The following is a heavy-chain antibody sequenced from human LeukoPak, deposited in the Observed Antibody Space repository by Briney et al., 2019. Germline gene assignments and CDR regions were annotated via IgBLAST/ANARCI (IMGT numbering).Heavy chain of an antibody. CDR2: ISWDGGST. D-gene: IGHD6-13*01. Sequence: GGSLRLSCAASAFTFDDYAMHWVRQAPGKGLEWVPLISWDGGSTYYADSVKGRFTISRDNSKNSLYPQMNSLRAEDTALYYCAKDLYSSSYYYYYGMDVWGKGTTVTVSS. CDR3: AKDLYSSSYYYYYGMDV. J-gene: IGHJ6*04. CDR1: AFTFDDYA. V-gene: IGHV3-43D*04.